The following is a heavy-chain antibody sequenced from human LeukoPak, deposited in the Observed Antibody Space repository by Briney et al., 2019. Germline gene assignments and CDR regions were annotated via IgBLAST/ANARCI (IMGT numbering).Heavy chain of an antibody. D-gene: IGHD3-3*01. V-gene: IGHV4-38-2*01. CDR2: IYHSGST. Sequence: PSETLSLTCAVSGYSISSGYYWGWIRPPPGKGLEWIGSIYHSGSTYYTPSLRRRVTISVDTSKNQFSLTLSSVTAADTAVYYCARLGQNDFWSGYYLDYWGQGALVTVSS. J-gene: IGHJ4*02. CDR1: GYSISSGYY. CDR3: ARLGQNDFWSGYYLDY.